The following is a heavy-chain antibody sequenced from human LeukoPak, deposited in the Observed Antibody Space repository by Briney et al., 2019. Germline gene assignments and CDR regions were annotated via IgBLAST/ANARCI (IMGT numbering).Heavy chain of an antibody. V-gene: IGHV3-30*02. CDR3: AKGHCSSTSCYGTGFDY. CDR2: IRYDGSNK. D-gene: IGHD2-2*01. J-gene: IGHJ4*02. Sequence: GGSLRLSCAASGFTFSTYGMHWVRQAPGKGLEWVAFIRYDGSNKYYADSVKGRFTISRDNSKNTLYLQMNSLRAEDTAVYYCAKGHCSSTSCYGTGFDYWGQGTLVTVSS. CDR1: GFTFSTYG.